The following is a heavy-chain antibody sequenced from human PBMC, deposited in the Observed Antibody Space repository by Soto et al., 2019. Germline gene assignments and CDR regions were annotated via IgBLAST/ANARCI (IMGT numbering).Heavy chain of an antibody. CDR2: IGTTGDT. CDR1: GFTFSSYD. D-gene: IGHD3-22*01. J-gene: IGHJ4*02. V-gene: IGHV3-13*04. CDR3: ARAIGPTLFDY. Sequence: GGSLRLSCSASGFTFSSYDMHWVRQGTGKGLEWVSAIGTTGDTYYAGSVKGRFTISRENAKNSLYLQMNSLRAGDTAIYFCARAIGPTLFDYWGQGTLVTVSS.